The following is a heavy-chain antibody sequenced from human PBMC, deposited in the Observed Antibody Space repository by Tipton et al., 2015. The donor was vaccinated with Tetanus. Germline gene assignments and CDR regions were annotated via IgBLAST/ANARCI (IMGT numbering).Heavy chain of an antibody. D-gene: IGHD4-23*01. J-gene: IGHJ4*02. CDR2: INHSGST. CDR1: GGSFSGYY. Sequence: TLSLTCAVYGGSFSGYYWSWIRQPPGKGLEWIGEINHSGSTNYNPSLKSRVTISVDTSKNQFSLKLSSVTAADTAAYYCARGSGNIVYFDYWGQGTLVTVSS. CDR3: ARGSGNIVYFDY. V-gene: IGHV4-34*01.